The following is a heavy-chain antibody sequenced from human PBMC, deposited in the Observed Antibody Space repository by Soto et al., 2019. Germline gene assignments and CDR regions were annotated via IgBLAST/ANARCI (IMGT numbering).Heavy chain of an antibody. CDR2: VYYDGGS. J-gene: IGHJ6*02. D-gene: IGHD6-13*01. CDR1: GGSIDGRN. Sequence: QVQLQESGPGLVKPSETLSLTCTVSGGSIDGRNCAWIRQPPGKGLEWLGYVYYDGGSSYNPSVKSRLTLSVDTSNSEFSLQLRSVTAADTAVYYCVRQGIGNLHGLVDVWGRGTTVTVSS. V-gene: IGHV4-59*08. CDR3: VRQGIGNLHGLVDV.